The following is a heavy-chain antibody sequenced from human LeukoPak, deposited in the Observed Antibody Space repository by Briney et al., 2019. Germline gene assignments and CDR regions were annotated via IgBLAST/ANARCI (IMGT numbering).Heavy chain of an antibody. Sequence: GGSLRLSCAASGFTFRSYWMSWVRQAPGEGLEWVANINQDGSVKYYVDSVKGRFTISRDNAKNSLYLQMNSLRAEDTAVYYCARSIAAAGTGYFDYWGQGTLVTVSS. V-gene: IGHV3-7*01. CDR1: GFTFRSYW. CDR2: INQDGSVK. J-gene: IGHJ4*02. D-gene: IGHD6-13*01. CDR3: ARSIAAAGTGYFDY.